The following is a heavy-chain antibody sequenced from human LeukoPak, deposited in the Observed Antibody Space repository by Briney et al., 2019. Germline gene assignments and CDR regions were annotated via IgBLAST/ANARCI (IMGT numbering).Heavy chain of an antibody. Sequence: PGGSLRLSCAASGFTFSSSAIHWVRQAPGKGLEWVAVISYDGSNKYYADSVKGRFTISRDNSKNTLYLQMNSLKTEDTAVYYCTTQYYDILTSYYWGGPYDYWGQGTLVTVSS. CDR1: GFTFSSSA. CDR2: ISYDGSNK. J-gene: IGHJ4*02. CDR3: TTQYYDILTSYYWGGPYDY. D-gene: IGHD3-9*01. V-gene: IGHV3-30-3*01.